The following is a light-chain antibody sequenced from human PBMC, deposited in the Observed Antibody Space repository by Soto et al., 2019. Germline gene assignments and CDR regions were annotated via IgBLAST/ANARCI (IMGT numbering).Light chain of an antibody. CDR2: DVN. V-gene: IGLV2-14*01. J-gene: IGLJ1*01. CDR3: ASYTSSTTFIYV. CDR1: SSDIGGYSY. Sequence: QSVLTQPASVSGSPGQSITISCTGTSSDIGGYSYVSWYQQHPGRAPKLMIYDVNKRPSGVSDRFSGSKSGNTASLTISGLQAEDDADYYCASYTSSTTFIYVFGTGTKLTVL.